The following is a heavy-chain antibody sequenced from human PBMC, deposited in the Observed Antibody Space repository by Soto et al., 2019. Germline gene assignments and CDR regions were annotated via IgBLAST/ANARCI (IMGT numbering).Heavy chain of an antibody. J-gene: IGHJ6*02. V-gene: IGHV3-30*04. Sequence: QVHLVESGGGVVQPGRSLRLSCAASGFTFSTYAMHWVRQAPGKGLEWVAVISYDGSYKYYADSVKGRFTISRDNSKNILYLQMNSLGADDTAVYYCVRVQIKGADTNYGGYHYYGRDVWGQGTTVTVSS. CDR2: ISYDGSYK. CDR1: GFTFSTYA. CDR3: VRVQIKGADTNYGGYHYYGRDV. D-gene: IGHD4-17*01.